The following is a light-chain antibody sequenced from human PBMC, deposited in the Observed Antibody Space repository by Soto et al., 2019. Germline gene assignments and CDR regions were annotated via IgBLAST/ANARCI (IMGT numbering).Light chain of an antibody. J-gene: IGKJ2*01. Sequence: DIQVTQSPSYLSASVGDRVIITCRASQTMRVDMNWYQQRPGKAPNLLIYAASSLRSGVPSRFSGSGSGTDFTLTISSLQPEDFATYFCQQSYNTPYTFGQGTKL. V-gene: IGKV1-39*01. CDR3: QQSYNTPYT. CDR1: QTMRVD. CDR2: AAS.